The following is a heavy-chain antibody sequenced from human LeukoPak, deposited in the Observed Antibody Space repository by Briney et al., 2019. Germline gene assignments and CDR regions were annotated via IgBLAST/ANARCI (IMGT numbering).Heavy chain of an antibody. CDR3: ARAAVGVTYYFDY. CDR1: GGSFSGYY. Sequence: PSETLSLTRAVHGGSFSGYYWSWIRQPPGKGLEWIGEINHSGSTNYNPSLKSRVTISVDTSKNQFSLKLSSVTAADTAVHYCARAAVGVTYYFDYWGQGTLVTVSS. D-gene: IGHD1-26*01. V-gene: IGHV4-34*01. CDR2: INHSGST. J-gene: IGHJ4*02.